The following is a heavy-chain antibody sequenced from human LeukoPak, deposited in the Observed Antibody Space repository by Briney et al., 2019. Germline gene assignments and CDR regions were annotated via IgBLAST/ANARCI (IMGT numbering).Heavy chain of an antibody. J-gene: IGHJ4*02. CDR3: ARAYCSSISCPSDY. V-gene: IGHV3-23*01. CDR1: GFTFSSYA. CDR2: ISGSGGST. D-gene: IGHD2-2*01. Sequence: GGSLRLSCAASGFTFSSYAMSWVRQAPGKGLEWVSAISGSGGSTYYADSVKGRFTISRDNSKNTLYVQMNSLRADDTAVYYCARAYCSSISCPSDYWGQGTLVTVSS.